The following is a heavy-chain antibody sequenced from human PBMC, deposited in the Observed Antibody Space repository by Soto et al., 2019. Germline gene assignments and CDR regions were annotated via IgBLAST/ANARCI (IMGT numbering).Heavy chain of an antibody. V-gene: IGHV3-74*01. CDR2: INSDGSST. J-gene: IGHJ6*02. D-gene: IGHD2-21*01. CDR3: ASLFQQGYYYYGMDV. CDR1: GFTFSSHW. Sequence: PGGSLRLSCAASGFTFSSHWMHWVRQAPGKGLVWVSRINSDGSSTSYADSVKGRFTISRDNAKNTLYLQMNSLRAEDTAVYYCASLFQQGYYYYGMDVWGQGTTVTVSS.